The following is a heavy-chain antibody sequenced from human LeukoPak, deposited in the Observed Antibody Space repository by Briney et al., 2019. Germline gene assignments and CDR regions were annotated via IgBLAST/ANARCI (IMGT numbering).Heavy chain of an antibody. CDR2: IRYDGSDK. Sequence: GGSLRLSCVTSGFTFSHYGMHWVRQAPGKGLEWVAFIRYDGSDKYYADSVKGRFTVSRDNSKNTLFLQMNNLRTEDTAVYYCAKDRGSYYDISTGYFNCWGQGTLVTVSS. D-gene: IGHD3-9*01. CDR1: GFTFSHYG. J-gene: IGHJ4*02. CDR3: AKDRGSYYDISTGYFNC. V-gene: IGHV3-30*02.